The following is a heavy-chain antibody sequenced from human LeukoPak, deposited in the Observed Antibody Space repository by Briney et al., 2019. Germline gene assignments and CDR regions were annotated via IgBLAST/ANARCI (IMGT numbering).Heavy chain of an antibody. CDR3: ARPDSSTWKFVY. CDR1: GGSISSYY. J-gene: IGHJ4*02. Sequence: SETLSLTCTVSGGSISSYYWSWIRQPPGKGLEWIGYIYYSGSTNYNPSLKSRVTISIDTSKNQFSLKLSSVTAADTAVYYCARPDSSTWKFVYWGQGTLVTVSS. V-gene: IGHV4-59*08. CDR2: IYYSGST. D-gene: IGHD6-13*01.